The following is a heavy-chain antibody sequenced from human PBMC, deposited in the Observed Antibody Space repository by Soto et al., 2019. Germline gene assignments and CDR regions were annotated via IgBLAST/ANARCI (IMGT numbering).Heavy chain of an antibody. CDR2: IYYSGST. CDR1: GGSISSSSYY. D-gene: IGHD3-9*01. Sequence: SETLSLTCTVSGGSISSSSYYWGWIRQPPGKGLEWIGSIYYSGSTYYNPSLKSRVTISVDTSKNQFSLKLSSVTAADTAVYYCARRNVADILTGYPEYYFDYWGQGTLVTVSS. J-gene: IGHJ4*02. V-gene: IGHV4-39*01. CDR3: ARRNVADILTGYPEYYFDY.